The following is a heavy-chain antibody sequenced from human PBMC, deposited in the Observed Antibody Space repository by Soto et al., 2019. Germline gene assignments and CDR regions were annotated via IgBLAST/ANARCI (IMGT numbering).Heavy chain of an antibody. Sequence: QVQLQESGPGLVKPSETLSLTCTVSGGSISSYYWSWIRQPPGKGLEWIGYIYYSGSTNYNPSLKSRVTISVDTSKNQFSLKLSSVTAADTAVYYCARVGGGYDSNYWYFDLWGRGTLVTVSS. V-gene: IGHV4-59*01. CDR2: IYYSGST. D-gene: IGHD5-12*01. CDR3: ARVGGGYDSNYWYFDL. J-gene: IGHJ2*01. CDR1: GGSISSYY.